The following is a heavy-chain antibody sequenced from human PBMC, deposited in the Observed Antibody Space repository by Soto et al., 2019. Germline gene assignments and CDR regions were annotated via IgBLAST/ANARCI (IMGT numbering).Heavy chain of an antibody. CDR3: ARQRDSSQINWFDP. CDR2: IYYSGST. V-gene: IGHV4-59*08. Sequence: TSETLSLTCTVSGGSISSYYWSWIRQPPGKGLEWIGYIYYSGSTNYNPSLKSRVTISVDTSKNQFSLKLSSVTAADTAVYYCARQRDSSQINWFDPWGQGTLVTVSS. CDR1: GGSISSYY. D-gene: IGHD6-13*01. J-gene: IGHJ5*02.